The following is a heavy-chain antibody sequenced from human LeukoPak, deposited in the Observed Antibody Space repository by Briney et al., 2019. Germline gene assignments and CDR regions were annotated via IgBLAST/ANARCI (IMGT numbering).Heavy chain of an antibody. J-gene: IGHJ4*02. Sequence: GGSLRLSCEVSGFTLSSYHMNWVRQAPGKGLEWTSYISSSGRTTHYADSVKGRFTISRDNVRNSLYLQMNSLRAEDTAVYYCARSFMPLIVVYFDNWGQGTLVSVSS. V-gene: IGHV3-48*03. CDR1: GFTLSSYH. CDR3: ARSFMPLIVVYFDN. CDR2: ISSSGRTT. D-gene: IGHD3-22*01.